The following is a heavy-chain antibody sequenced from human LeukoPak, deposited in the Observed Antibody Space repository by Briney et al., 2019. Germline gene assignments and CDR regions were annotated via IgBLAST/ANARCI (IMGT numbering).Heavy chain of an antibody. D-gene: IGHD5-18*01. Sequence: PGGSLRLSCAASGFTFRLFAMHWVRQSPGKAPEWVAVTTFDGRNNYYADSVKGRFTISRDSSKKMLYLQMESLRAEDTAVYYCARDFSDVDTVPPAWGQGTLVIVSS. V-gene: IGHV3-30*03. J-gene: IGHJ1*01. CDR1: GFTFRLFA. CDR3: ARDFSDVDTVPPA. CDR2: TTFDGRNN.